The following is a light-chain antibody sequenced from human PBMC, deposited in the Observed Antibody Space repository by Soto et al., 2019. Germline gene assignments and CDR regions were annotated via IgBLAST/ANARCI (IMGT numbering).Light chain of an antibody. J-gene: IGKJ2*01. Sequence: EIVLTQSPGALSLSPGEGATLSCRASQAVISGYLAWYQQKPGQAPRLLMYGVSSRPTGISDRFSGSGSGTEFTLTITRLETEDFALYYCPQYGVPPFNFGKGTKLQIK. V-gene: IGKV3-20*01. CDR1: QAVISGY. CDR3: PQYGVPPFN. CDR2: GVS.